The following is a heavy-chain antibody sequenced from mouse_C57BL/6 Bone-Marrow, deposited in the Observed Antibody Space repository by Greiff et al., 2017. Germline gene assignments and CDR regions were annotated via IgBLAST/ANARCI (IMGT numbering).Heavy chain of an antibody. J-gene: IGHJ1*03. D-gene: IGHD1-1*01. V-gene: IGHV5-16*01. CDR2: LTSDGNSP. CDR1: GFTFSDYY. CDR3: AIEAHYVSYFYWYFDV. Sequence: EVHLVASEGGLVQPGRSMTFSCTASGFTFSDYYMDWVRQVPEKGLECVALLTSDGNSPSYLASLQSRFIISRDHAQHILYLHMSSLTTEDTATYYCAIEAHYVSYFYWYFDVWGTGTTVTVSS.